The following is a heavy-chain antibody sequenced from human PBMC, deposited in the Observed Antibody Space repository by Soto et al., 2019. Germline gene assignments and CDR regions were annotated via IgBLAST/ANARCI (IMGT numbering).Heavy chain of an antibody. J-gene: IGHJ4*02. CDR2: IYHSGST. Sequence: QLHLQESGSGLVKPSQTLSLTCAVSGGSISSGGYSWSWIRQPPGKGLEWIGYIYHSGSTYYNPSLKSRVTTSVDRSKNQFSLKLSSVTAADTAVYYCARVGDYGPLDYWGQGTLVTVSS. V-gene: IGHV4-30-2*01. CDR1: GGSISSGGYS. CDR3: ARVGDYGPLDY. D-gene: IGHD4-17*01.